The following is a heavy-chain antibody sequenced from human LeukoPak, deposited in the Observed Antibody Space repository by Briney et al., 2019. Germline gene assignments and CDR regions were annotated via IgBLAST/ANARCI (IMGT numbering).Heavy chain of an antibody. CDR3: TRSGYRHPYHFDS. J-gene: IGHJ4*02. CDR2: FSGSGGST. Sequence: SGGSLRLSCAASGFTFSNYGMSWVRQAPGKGLEWVSGFSGSGGSTYYADSVKGRITISRDSSKNTLYLQMNSLRADDTAIYYCTRSGYRHPYHFDSWGQGTLVTVSS. CDR1: GFTFSNYG. D-gene: IGHD3-3*01. V-gene: IGHV3-23*01.